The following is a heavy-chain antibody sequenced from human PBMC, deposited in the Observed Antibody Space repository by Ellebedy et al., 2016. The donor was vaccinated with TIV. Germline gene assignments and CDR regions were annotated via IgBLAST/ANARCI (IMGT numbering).Heavy chain of an antibody. D-gene: IGHD1-26*01. CDR2: IDHRGTT. Sequence: MPSETLSLTCTVSGGSISSSSYYWSWIRQSPGKGLEWFGEIDHRGTTTYNPSLESPVIISVDTSKNQFSLKVRSVTAADTGIYYCARSGTYARSSLFDYWGQGNLVTVSS. CDR3: ARSGTYARSSLFDY. J-gene: IGHJ4*02. V-gene: IGHV4-39*07. CDR1: GGSISSSSYY.